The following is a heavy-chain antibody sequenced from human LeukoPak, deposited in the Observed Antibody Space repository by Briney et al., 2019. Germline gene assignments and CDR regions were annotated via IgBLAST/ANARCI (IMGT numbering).Heavy chain of an antibody. Sequence: GGSLRLSCAASGFAFSHFGMHWVRQAPGKGLEWVSFIVLDGSNTYYADSVRGRFTISRDNSKNTLYLQMDSLTAEDTALYFRATDIVDVPAPNYWGQGTLVTVSS. J-gene: IGHJ4*02. CDR2: IVLDGSNT. V-gene: IGHV3-30*02. CDR3: ATDIVDVPAPNY. D-gene: IGHD2-2*01. CDR1: GFAFSHFG.